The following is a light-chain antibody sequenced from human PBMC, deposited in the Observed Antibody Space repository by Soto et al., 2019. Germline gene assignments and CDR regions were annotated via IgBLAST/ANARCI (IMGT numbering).Light chain of an antibody. CDR1: QSISSW. V-gene: IGKV1-5*01. CDR2: DAS. J-gene: IGKJ1*01. Sequence: DIQMTQSPSTLSASVGDRVTITCRASQSISSWLAGYQQKPGKAPKFLIYDASSLESGVPSRFSGSGSGTEFTLTISSLQPDDFATYYCQQYNSYPWTFGQGTKVEIK. CDR3: QQYNSYPWT.